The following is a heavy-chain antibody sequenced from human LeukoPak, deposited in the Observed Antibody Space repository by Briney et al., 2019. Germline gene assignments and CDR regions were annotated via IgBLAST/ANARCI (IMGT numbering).Heavy chain of an antibody. J-gene: IGHJ3*02. CDR2: ISGSSSYI. D-gene: IGHD5-12*01. CDR3: ARLSGYNAFDI. CDR1: GFTFSSYS. V-gene: IGHV3-21*01. Sequence: GGSLRLSCAASGFTFSSYSMNWVRPAPGKGRAWVSSISGSSSYIYYADSVKGRFTISRDNAKNSLYLQMNSLRAEDTAVYYCARLSGYNAFDIWGQGTMVTVSS.